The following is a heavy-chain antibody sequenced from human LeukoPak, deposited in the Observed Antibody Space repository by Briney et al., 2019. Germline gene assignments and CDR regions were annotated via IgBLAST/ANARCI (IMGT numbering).Heavy chain of an antibody. D-gene: IGHD3-10*01. J-gene: IGHJ4*02. CDR1: GFTFTSYA. Sequence: PGGSLRLSCAASGFTFTSYAMSWVRQAPGKGPEWVPAISGSGGSTHYADSVKGRFTISRDNSKNTLYLQMDSLRAEDAAVYHCAKDVGLLWFGELTPGGQGTLVTVSS. V-gene: IGHV3-23*01. CDR3: AKDVGLLWFGELTP. CDR2: ISGSGGST.